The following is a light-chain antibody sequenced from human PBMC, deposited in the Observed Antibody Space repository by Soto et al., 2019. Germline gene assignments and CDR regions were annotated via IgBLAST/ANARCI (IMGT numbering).Light chain of an antibody. Sequence: DIQMTQSPSSLSASVGDRVTITCRASQSISRYLNWYQQKPGKAPKLLIYAASSLLGGVPSRFSGSGSGRDFTLNITRLQPEDFATYYCQQSYSSSATMFGQGTKVDIK. J-gene: IGKJ2*01. CDR3: QQSYSSSATM. CDR2: AAS. CDR1: QSISRY. V-gene: IGKV1-39*01.